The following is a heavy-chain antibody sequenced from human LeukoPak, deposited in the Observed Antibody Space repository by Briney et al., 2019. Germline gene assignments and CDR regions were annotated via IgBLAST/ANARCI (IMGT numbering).Heavy chain of an antibody. CDR3: ARDRPQWPFDY. V-gene: IGHV3-48*03. J-gene: IGHJ4*02. CDR1: GFTFSSYE. CDR2: ISSSGSTI. Sequence: GGSLRLSCAASGFTFSSYEMNWVRQAPGKGLEWVSYISSSGSTIYYADSVKGRFTISRDNAKNSLYLQMNSLRAEDTAVYYCARDRPQWPFDYWGQGTLVTVSS. D-gene: IGHD6-19*01.